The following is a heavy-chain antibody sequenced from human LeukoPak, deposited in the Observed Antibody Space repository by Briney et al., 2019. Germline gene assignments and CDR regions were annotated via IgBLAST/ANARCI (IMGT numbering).Heavy chain of an antibody. J-gene: IGHJ4*02. D-gene: IGHD2-21*01. CDR3: ARLLGDRTIYDY. CDR2: IRYDGSNK. CDR1: GFTFSNYG. V-gene: IGHV3-30*02. Sequence: GGSLRLSCAASGFTFSNYGMHWVRQAPGKGLEWVAFIRYDGSNKYYADSVEGRFTISRDNSKNTLYLQMNNLRVEDTAVYYCARLLGDRTIYDYWGQGTLVTVSS.